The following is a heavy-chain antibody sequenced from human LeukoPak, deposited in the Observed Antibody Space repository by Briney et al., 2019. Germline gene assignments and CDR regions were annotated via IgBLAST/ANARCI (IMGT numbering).Heavy chain of an antibody. D-gene: IGHD3-16*01. CDR3: ANQVARLWYFDY. J-gene: IGHJ4*02. V-gene: IGHV3-48*04. CDR1: GFTLSSHV. Sequence: GGSLRLSCAASGFTLSSHVMHWVRQAPGKGLEWVSYISSSSTIYYADSVKGRFTISRDNAKNSLYLQMNSLRAEDTAVYYCANQVARLWYFDYWGQGTLVTVSS. CDR2: ISSSSTI.